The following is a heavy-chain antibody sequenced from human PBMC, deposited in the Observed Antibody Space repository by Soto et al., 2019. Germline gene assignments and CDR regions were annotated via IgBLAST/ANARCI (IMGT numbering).Heavy chain of an antibody. D-gene: IGHD3-10*01. CDR2: INQSGST. CDR3: ARETDGIYNYGSGFDY. V-gene: IGHV4-34*01. Sequence: SETLSLTCAVYGGSFSGYYWSWIRQPPGKGLEWIGEINQSGSTNYNPSLKSRVTISVDTSKNQFSLKLSSVTAADTAVYYCARETDGIYNYGSGFDYWGQGTLVTVSS. J-gene: IGHJ4*02. CDR1: GGSFSGYY.